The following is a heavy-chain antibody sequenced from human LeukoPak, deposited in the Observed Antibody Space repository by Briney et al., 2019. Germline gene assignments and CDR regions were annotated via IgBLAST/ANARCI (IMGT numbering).Heavy chain of an antibody. CDR1: GFTFSGYG. J-gene: IGHJ1*01. CDR2: IRYDGSNK. CDR3: AKYSSSWGYFQH. Sequence: PGGSLRLSCAASGFTFSGYGMHWVRQAPGKGLEWVAFIRYDGSNKYYADSVKGRFTISRDNSKNTLYLQMNSLRAEDTAVYYCAKYSSSWGYFQHWGQGALVTVSS. D-gene: IGHD6-13*01. V-gene: IGHV3-30*02.